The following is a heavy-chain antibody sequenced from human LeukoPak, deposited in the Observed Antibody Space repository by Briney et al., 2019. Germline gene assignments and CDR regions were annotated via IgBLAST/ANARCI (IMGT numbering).Heavy chain of an antibody. D-gene: IGHD2-8*01. CDR3: ARQGVKSVLAFGI. J-gene: IGHJ3*02. CDR2: IYPDDSDT. V-gene: IGHV5-51*01. CDR1: GYSFSTYW. Sequence: KRGESLKISCEASGYSFSTYWIAWVRQVPGQGLELMGIIYPDDSDTRYSPSFQGQVTISADKSISTAYLQWSSLKASDTAMYYCARQGVKSVLAFGIWGQGTMVTVSS.